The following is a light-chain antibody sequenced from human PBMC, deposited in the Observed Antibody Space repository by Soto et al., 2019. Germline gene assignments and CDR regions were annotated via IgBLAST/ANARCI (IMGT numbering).Light chain of an antibody. V-gene: IGLV2-14*01. CDR3: SSYSSRDTPYV. CDR2: EVT. Sequence: QSVLTQPASVSGSPGQSITISCIGTSSDIGPYNYVSWYQQHPDKAPKLILYEVTNRPSGASDRFSGSKSGNAAFLTISGLQAEDEADYYCSSYSSRDTPYVFGTGTKDTVL. J-gene: IGLJ1*01. CDR1: SSDIGPYNY.